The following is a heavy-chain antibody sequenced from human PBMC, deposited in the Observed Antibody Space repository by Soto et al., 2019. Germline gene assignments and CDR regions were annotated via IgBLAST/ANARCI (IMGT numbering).Heavy chain of an antibody. CDR2: IKHSGST. Sequence: SETLSLTCGFYGGAFSGYYRSLLRQPPGKGLEWIGEIKHSGSTNYNPSLQNRVTISVDTSKIQFSLKLSSVTAADTAVYYCARRLSRNGTTSVDYWGQGTLVTVSS. J-gene: IGHJ4*02. D-gene: IGHD1-1*01. CDR1: GGAFSGYY. CDR3: ARRLSRNGTTSVDY. V-gene: IGHV4-34*01.